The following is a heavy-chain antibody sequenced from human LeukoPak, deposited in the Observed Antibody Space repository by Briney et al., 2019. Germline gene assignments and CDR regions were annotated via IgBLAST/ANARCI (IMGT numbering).Heavy chain of an antibody. J-gene: IGHJ4*02. D-gene: IGHD3-22*01. CDR3: ARGLLSETYDSSGYIDY. CDR1: GFTFSSYA. Sequence: GGSLRLSCAASGFTFSSYAMHWVRQAPGKGLEWVAVISYDGSNKYYADSVKGRFTISRDNSKNTLYLQMNSLRAEDTAVYYCARGLLSETYDSSGYIDYWGQGTLVTVSS. V-gene: IGHV3-30-3*01. CDR2: ISYDGSNK.